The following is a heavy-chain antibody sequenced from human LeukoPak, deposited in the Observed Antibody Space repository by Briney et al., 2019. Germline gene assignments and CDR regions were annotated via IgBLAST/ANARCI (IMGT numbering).Heavy chain of an antibody. V-gene: IGHV1-24*01. J-gene: IGHJ3*02. CDR3: ATHTIVGVVTYGFPI. CDR1: GYTGIELS. Sequence: GASVTVSCKLSGYTGIELSMNWVRQAPGKGLEWLGGFVPEDAETVYAQKFQGRVTMTEDTSTDTAYMELSRLTSEDTAVYYCATHTIVGVVTYGFPIWGRGTLVTVSS. CDR2: FVPEDAET. D-gene: IGHD3-3*01.